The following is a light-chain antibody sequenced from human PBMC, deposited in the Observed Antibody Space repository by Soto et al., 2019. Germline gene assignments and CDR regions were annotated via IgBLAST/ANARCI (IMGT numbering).Light chain of an antibody. Sequence: EVVLTQSPGTLSLSPGERATLSCRASQTVSLSYLAWYQQKPGQAPRLLIYGASSRATGIPDRFSGGGSGAEFTLTISRLQYEDFEVYYCQQYNNWHRTLGQGTKVDIQ. CDR2: GAS. V-gene: IGKV3D-15*01. J-gene: IGKJ1*01. CDR3: QQYNNWHRT. CDR1: QTVSLSY.